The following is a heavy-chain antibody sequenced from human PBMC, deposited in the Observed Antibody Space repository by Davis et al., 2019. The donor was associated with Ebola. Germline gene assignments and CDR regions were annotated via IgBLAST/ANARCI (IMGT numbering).Heavy chain of an antibody. V-gene: IGHV5-51*01. Sequence: GESLKISCKGSGYSFTRYWIGWVRQMPGKGLEWMGIIFPSDSDTRYNPSFQGQVTMSVDRSISTAYLQWSSLKASDTGMYYCARLSSSSWFYGMDVWGQGTTVTVSS. J-gene: IGHJ6*02. CDR3: ARLSSSSWFYGMDV. CDR1: GYSFTRYW. CDR2: IFPSDSDT. D-gene: IGHD6-13*01.